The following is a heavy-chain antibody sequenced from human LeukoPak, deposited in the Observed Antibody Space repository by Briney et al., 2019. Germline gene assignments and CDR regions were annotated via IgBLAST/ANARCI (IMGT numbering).Heavy chain of an antibody. V-gene: IGHV4-31*03. J-gene: IGHJ4*02. Sequence: SETLSLTCTVSGGSVSGGDNYWSWIRQRPGEGLEWIENIYDSGSTYFNPSLKSRVAMSVDTSKNHFSLNQRSVTAADTAVYFCARIKVTASYMEGFDYWGPGTLVIVSS. CDR1: GGSVSGGDNY. D-gene: IGHD2-21*02. CDR3: ARIKVTASYMEGFDY. CDR2: IYDSGST.